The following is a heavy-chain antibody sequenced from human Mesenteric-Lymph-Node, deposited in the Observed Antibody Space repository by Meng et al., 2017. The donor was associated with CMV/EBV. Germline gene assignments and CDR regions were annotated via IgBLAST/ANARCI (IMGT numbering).Heavy chain of an antibody. V-gene: IGHV1-18*01. J-gene: IGHJ4*02. CDR3: ARGPSIGVTNYFDY. Sequence: ASVKVSCKASGYTLTSYGISWVRQAPGQGLEWMGWISGYNGNTNYAQKLQGRVTLTTDTSTNTAYMELRSLRSDDTAVYYCARGPSIGVTNYFDYWGQGTLVTVSS. CDR2: ISGYNGNT. CDR1: GYTLTSYG. D-gene: IGHD6-19*01.